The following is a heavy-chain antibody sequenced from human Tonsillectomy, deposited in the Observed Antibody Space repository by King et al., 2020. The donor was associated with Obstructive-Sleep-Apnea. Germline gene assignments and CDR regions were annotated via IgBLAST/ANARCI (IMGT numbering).Heavy chain of an antibody. CDR2: ISCSGSTI. Sequence: VQLVESGGGLVKPGGSLRLSCAASGFTFSDSYMSWIRQAPGKGLEWGSYISCSGSTIYYADSVKGRFTISRDNAKNSLFLQMNSLRAEDTAVYYCARECDYGDYSFDYWGQGTLVTVSS. CDR3: ARECDYGDYSFDY. D-gene: IGHD4-17*01. V-gene: IGHV3-11*01. CDR1: GFTFSDSY. J-gene: IGHJ4*02.